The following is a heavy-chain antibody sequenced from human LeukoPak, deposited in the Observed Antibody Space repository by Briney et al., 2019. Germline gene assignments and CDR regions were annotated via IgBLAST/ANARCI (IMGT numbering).Heavy chain of an antibody. Sequence: GGSLRLSCAASGFTFSSYWMSWVRQAPGKGLEWVANIKQDGSEKYYVDSVKGRFTISRDNAKNSLYLQMNSLRAEDTAVYYCARGPTSEYATSWLDDWGQGTLVTVSS. CDR3: ARGPTSEYATSWLDD. V-gene: IGHV3-7*01. CDR2: IKQDGSEK. CDR1: GFTFSSYW. D-gene: IGHD2-2*01. J-gene: IGHJ4*02.